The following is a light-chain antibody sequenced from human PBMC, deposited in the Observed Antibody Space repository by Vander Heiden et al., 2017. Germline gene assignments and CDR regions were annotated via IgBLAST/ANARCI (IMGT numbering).Light chain of an antibody. CDR1: SGSIASNY. Sequence: NFMLTQPHSVSESPGKTVTISCTRSSGSIASNYVQLYPQRPDSSPTPVIYENNQRPPGVPDRFSGSIDSSSNSASLTISGLKTEDEADYYCQSYDTNNHVVFGGGTKLTVL. CDR2: ENN. J-gene: IGLJ2*01. CDR3: QSYDTNNHVV. V-gene: IGLV6-57*01.